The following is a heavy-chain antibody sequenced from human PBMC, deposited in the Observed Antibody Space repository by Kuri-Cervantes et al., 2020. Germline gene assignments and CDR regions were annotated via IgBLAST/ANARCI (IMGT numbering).Heavy chain of an antibody. D-gene: IGHD2-2*02. CDR3: APRGKPSQEPVPRSTSCYKGY. V-gene: IGHV2-5*02. Sequence: SGPTLVKPTQTLTLTCTFSGFSLSTSGVGVGWIRQPPGKALEWLALIYWDDDHYSPSLKSRLTITKDTSKNQVVLTMTNMDPVDTATYYCAPRGKPSQEPVPRSTSCYKGYWGQGTLVTVSS. CDR2: IYWDDD. CDR1: GFSLSTSGVG. J-gene: IGHJ4*02.